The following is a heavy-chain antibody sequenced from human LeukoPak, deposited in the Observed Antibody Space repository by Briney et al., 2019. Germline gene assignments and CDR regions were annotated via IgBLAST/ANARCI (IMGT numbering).Heavy chain of an antibody. J-gene: IGHJ4*02. CDR3: AKDWEEDYHAGILDY. Sequence: GGSLRLSCAASGFTFSSYAMSWVRQAPGKGLXXXXXXSGSGGSTYYADSVKGRFTISRDNSKNTLYLQMNSLRAEDTAVYYCAKDWEEDYHAGILDYWGQGTLVTVSS. V-gene: IGHV3-23*01. CDR1: GFTFSSYA. D-gene: IGHD1-26*01. CDR2: XSGSGGST.